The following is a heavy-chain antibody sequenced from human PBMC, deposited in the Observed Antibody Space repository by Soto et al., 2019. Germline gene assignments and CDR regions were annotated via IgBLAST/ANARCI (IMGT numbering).Heavy chain of an antibody. CDR3: ARNGTYSSSLSQYSGMDV. CDR2: IVPMVGTA. D-gene: IGHD6-6*01. Sequence: QVQLVQSGAEVKEPGSSVKVSCKASGGTFADFIMNWVRQTPGQGLEWMGGIVPMVGTATYAEKFKGRVTISATGSTSTAYMELTSLRSEATAVYYCARNGTYSSSLSQYSGMDVWGQGTTVTVS. J-gene: IGHJ6*02. V-gene: IGHV1-69*01. CDR1: GGTFADFI.